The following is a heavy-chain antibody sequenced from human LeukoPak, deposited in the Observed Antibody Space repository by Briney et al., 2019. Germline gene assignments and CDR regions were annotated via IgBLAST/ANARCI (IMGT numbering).Heavy chain of an antibody. CDR1: GFTFSSYA. D-gene: IGHD5-12*01. V-gene: IGHV3-23*01. J-gene: IGHJ4*02. Sequence: GGSLRLYCAASGFTFSSYAMSWVRQAPGKGLEWVSAISGSGGSTYYADSVKGRFTISRDNSKNTLYLQMNSLRAEDTALYYCAKSLVATPRPSYWGQGTLVTVSS. CDR2: ISGSGGST. CDR3: AKSLVATPRPSY.